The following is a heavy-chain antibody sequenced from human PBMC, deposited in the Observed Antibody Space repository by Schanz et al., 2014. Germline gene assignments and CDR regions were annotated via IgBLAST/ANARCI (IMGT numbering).Heavy chain of an antibody. CDR2: ISSSSMYI. J-gene: IGHJ4*02. CDR1: GFSFSTYG. Sequence: EVQVLESGEGLVEAGGSLRLSCAASGFSFSTYGMTWVRQAPGKGLEWVSSISSSSMYIYQADSMRGRFTISRDNAKNSLYLQVNNLSAEDTAVYYCAKDQGSYGSGSYSYFDYWGQGTLATVSS. D-gene: IGHD3-10*01. CDR3: AKDQGSYGSGSYSYFDY. V-gene: IGHV3-21*01.